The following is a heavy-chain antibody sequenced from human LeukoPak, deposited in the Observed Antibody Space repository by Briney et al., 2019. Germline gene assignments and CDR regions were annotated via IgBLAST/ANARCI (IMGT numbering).Heavy chain of an antibody. D-gene: IGHD5-18*01. J-gene: IGHJ3*02. V-gene: IGHV4-34*01. CDR2: INHSGST. CDR1: GGSFSGYY. Sequence: PSETLSLTCAVYGGSFSGYYWSWIRQPPGKGLEWIREINHSGSTNYNPSLKSRVTISVDTSKNQFSLKLNSVTAVDTAVYYCARGAPKEIQLWLRLRGVAFDIWGQGTMVTVSS. CDR3: ARGAPKEIQLWLRLRGVAFDI.